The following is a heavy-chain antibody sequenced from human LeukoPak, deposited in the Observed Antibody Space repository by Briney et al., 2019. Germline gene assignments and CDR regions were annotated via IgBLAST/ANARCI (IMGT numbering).Heavy chain of an antibody. Sequence: PGGSLRLSCAASGFTFNIYSMNWVRQAPGKGLEWVSSISGTSNYIYYADSVKGRFTISRDNAKNSLYLHMNSLRAEDTAVYYCAKCGYSGYGGNWFDPWGQGTLVTVSS. CDR3: AKCGYSGYGGNWFDP. CDR2: ISGTSNYI. CDR1: GFTFNIYS. J-gene: IGHJ5*02. V-gene: IGHV3-21*01. D-gene: IGHD5-12*01.